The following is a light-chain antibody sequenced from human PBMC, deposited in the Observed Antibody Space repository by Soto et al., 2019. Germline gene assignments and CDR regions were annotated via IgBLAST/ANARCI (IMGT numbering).Light chain of an antibody. V-gene: IGKV3-11*01. Sequence: EIVLTQSPATLSSSPGERATLSCRASQSVSSYLAWYQQKPGQAPSLLIYAASTRTAGIPARFSGSGSGTVFTLIISSLEPEDFAVYYCQQRSNWLTFGGGTKVEIK. CDR2: AAS. CDR1: QSVSSY. J-gene: IGKJ4*01. CDR3: QQRSNWLT.